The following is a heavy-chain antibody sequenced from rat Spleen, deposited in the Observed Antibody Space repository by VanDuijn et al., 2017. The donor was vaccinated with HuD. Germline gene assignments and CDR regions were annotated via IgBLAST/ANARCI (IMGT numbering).Heavy chain of an antibody. CDR3: ARDENGYINLWFAY. D-gene: IGHD1-4*01. Sequence: VQLKESGPGLVQPSQTLSLTCTVSGFSLTDYSVHWIRQPPGQGLEWLGVMWSGGSTAYNSALKSRLSISKDTSKSQVFLKMNSLQTEDTATYYCARDENGYINLWFAYWGQGTLVTVSS. V-gene: IGHV2S63*01. CDR2: MWSGGST. CDR1: GFSLTDYS. J-gene: IGHJ3*01.